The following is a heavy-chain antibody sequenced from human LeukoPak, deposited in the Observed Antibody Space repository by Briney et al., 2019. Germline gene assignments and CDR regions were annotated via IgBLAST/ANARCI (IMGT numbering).Heavy chain of an antibody. J-gene: IGHJ3*02. CDR1: GYTFTNSG. D-gene: IGHD2-21*02. CDR2: ISAYNGIT. CDR3: ARGNCGGDCYAFDI. Sequence: EASVKVSCKASGYTFTNSGLNWVRQAPGQGLEWMGWISAYNGITNYAQKLQGRVTMTTDTSTSTAYMELRSLRSDDTAVYYCARGNCGGDCYAFDIWGQGTMVTVSS. V-gene: IGHV1-18*01.